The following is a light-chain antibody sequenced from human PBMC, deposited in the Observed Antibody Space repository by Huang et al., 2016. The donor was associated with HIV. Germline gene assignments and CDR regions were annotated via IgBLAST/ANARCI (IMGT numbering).Light chain of an antibody. V-gene: IGKV4-1*01. CDR2: WAS. J-gene: IGKJ1*01. CDR1: QRVLSSATNKNY. CDR3: QQYYTSPQT. Sequence: DIVMTQSPDSLAVSLGEAATLTCRSSQRVLSSATNKNYLAWFQQKSGQSPKLLLFWASTREAGVPDRFSASGSGTHFTLTINNVKTEDVAIYYCQQYYTSPQTFGPGTRLEI.